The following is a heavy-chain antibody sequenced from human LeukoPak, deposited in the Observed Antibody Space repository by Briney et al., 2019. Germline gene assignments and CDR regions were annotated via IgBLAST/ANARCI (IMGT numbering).Heavy chain of an antibody. V-gene: IGHV4-34*01. D-gene: IGHD2-2*01. CDR3: ASRSNKLKIVPAAPDDSGSGAFDI. Sequence: PSETLSLTCAVYGGSFSGYYWSWIRQPPGKGLEWIGEINHSGSTNYNPSLKSRVTISVDTSKNQFSLKLSSVTAADTAVYYCASRSNKLKIVPAAPDDSGSGAFDIWGQGTMVTVSS. CDR2: INHSGST. J-gene: IGHJ3*02. CDR1: GGSFSGYY.